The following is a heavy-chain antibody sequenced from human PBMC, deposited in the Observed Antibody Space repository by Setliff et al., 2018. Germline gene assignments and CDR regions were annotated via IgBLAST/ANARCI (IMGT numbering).Heavy chain of an antibody. J-gene: IGHJ4*02. D-gene: IGHD1-1*01. CDR2: IIGSGIST. CDR1: GFSFSSYA. V-gene: IGHV3-23*01. Sequence: ETLSLSCAASGFSFSSYAMSWVRRAPGKGLEWVSTIIGSGISTYYAASVQGRFTVSRDGSANSLFLHMNNLKTEDTAVYYCARAHTSDWKFDYWGPGTLVTVSS. CDR3: ARAHTSDWKFDY.